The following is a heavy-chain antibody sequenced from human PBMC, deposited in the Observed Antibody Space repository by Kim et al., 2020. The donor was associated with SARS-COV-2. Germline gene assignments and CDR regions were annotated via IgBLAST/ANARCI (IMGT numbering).Heavy chain of an antibody. J-gene: IGHJ4*02. Sequence: GGSLRLSCAASGFTFSSYGMNWVRQAPGKGLEWVSAISSSSTYIYYADSVKGRFTVSRDNAKNALFLKMNSLRAEDTAVYYCARMAWELAPKWGRGTLVTVSS. V-gene: IGHV3-21*04. CDR2: ISSSSTYI. D-gene: IGHD1-26*01. CDR3: ARMAWELAPK. CDR1: GFTFSSYG.